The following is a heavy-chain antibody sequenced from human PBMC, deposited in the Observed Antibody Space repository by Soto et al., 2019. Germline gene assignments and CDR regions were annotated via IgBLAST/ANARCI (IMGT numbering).Heavy chain of an antibody. CDR1: GFTFSSYA. CDR2: ISGSGGST. J-gene: IGHJ6*02. CDR3: AKSPKRNPYYYYGMDV. Sequence: GGSLRLSCAASGFTFSSYAMSWVRQAPGKGLEWVSAISGSGGSTYYADSVKGRFTISRDNSKNTLYLQMNSLRAEDTAVYYCAKSPKRNPYYYYGMDVWGQGTTVTVSS. V-gene: IGHV3-23*01.